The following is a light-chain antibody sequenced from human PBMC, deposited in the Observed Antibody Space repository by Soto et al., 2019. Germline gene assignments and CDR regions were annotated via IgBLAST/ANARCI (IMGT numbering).Light chain of an antibody. CDR1: QSVSSY. J-gene: IGKJ5*01. CDR2: GAS. V-gene: IGKV3-20*01. Sequence: EIVLTQSPGTLSLSPGDRATLSCRASQSVSSYLAWYQQKPGQAPRLLIYGASNRATGIPERFSGSGPGTDFTLTISRLEPQDSAIYYCQQYVISVTFGQGTRLEIK. CDR3: QQYVISVT.